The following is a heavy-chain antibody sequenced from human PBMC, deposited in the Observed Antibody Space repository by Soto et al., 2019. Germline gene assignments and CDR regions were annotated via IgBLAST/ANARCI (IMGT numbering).Heavy chain of an antibody. J-gene: IGHJ4*02. CDR3: ASLLQDIVVVPEKDY. Sequence: GGSLRLSCAASGFTFSSYSMNWVRQAPGKGLEWVSSISSSSSYIYYAGSVKGRFTISRDNAKNSLYLQMNSLRAEDTAVYYCASLLQDIVVVPEKDYWGQGTLVTVSS. V-gene: IGHV3-21*01. CDR1: GFTFSSYS. D-gene: IGHD2-2*01. CDR2: ISSSSSYI.